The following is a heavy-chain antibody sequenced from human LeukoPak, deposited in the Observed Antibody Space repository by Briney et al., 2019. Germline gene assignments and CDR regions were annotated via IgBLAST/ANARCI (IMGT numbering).Heavy chain of an antibody. CDR1: GFTFSSYG. J-gene: IGHJ6*04. V-gene: IGHV3-23*01. CDR3: AELGITMIGGV. CDR2: IGTIPGVT. D-gene: IGHD3-10*02. Sequence: GGTLRLSCAASGFTFSSYGMSWVRQAPGKGLEWVSVIGTIPGVTYYTESVKGRFTISRDNAKNSLYLQMNSLRAEDTAVYYCAELGITMIGGVWGKGTTVTISS.